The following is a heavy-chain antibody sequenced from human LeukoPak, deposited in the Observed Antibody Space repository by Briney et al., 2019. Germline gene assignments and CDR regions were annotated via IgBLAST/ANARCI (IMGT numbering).Heavy chain of an antibody. V-gene: IGHV1-69*04. CDR1: GGTFSSYA. Sequence: ASVKVSCKASGGTFSSYAIRWVRQAPGQGLEWLGRIIPILGIANYAQKFQGRVTITADKSTSTAYMELSSLRSEDTAVYYCARDLYYYDSSGPVYWGQGTLVTVSS. J-gene: IGHJ4*02. CDR3: ARDLYYYDSSGPVY. CDR2: IIPILGIA. D-gene: IGHD3-22*01.